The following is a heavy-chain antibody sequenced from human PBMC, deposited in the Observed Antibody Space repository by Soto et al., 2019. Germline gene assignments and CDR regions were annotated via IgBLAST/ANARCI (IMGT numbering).Heavy chain of an antibody. D-gene: IGHD6-13*01. J-gene: IGHJ4*02. CDR2: ISSSGSTI. Sequence: PGGSLRLSCAASGFTFSSYEMNWVRQAPGKGLEWVSYISSSGSTIYYADSVKGRFTISRDNAKNSLYLQMNSLRAEDTAVYYCARGGYSSSWHHPRRNYFDYWGQGTPVTVSS. CDR1: GFTFSSYE. V-gene: IGHV3-48*03. CDR3: ARGGYSSSWHHPRRNYFDY.